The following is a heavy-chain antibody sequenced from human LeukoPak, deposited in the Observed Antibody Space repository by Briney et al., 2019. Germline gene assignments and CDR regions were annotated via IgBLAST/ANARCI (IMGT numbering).Heavy chain of an antibody. J-gene: IGHJ6*02. V-gene: IGHV4-59*08. CDR3: ARQRYYYYGMDV. CDR2: IYYSGST. CDR1: GGSISSYY. Sequence: SETLSLTCTVSGGSISSYYWSWIRQPPGKGLEWIGYIYYSGSTNYNPSLKSRVTISVDTSKNQFSLKLSSVTATDTAVYYCARQRYYYYGMDVWGQGTTVTVSS.